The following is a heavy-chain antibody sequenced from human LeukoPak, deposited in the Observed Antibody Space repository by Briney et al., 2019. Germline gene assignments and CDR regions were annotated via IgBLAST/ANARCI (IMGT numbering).Heavy chain of an antibody. Sequence: PGGSLRLSCAACGFTFSLYSIDWVRQAPGKGLERVASITSSSSHIYYADSVKGRFTISRDNAKNEVYLRMNSLRAEDTAIYYCARVMMGATVTTFHYYCMDVWGVGTTVTVSS. CDR2: ITSSSSHI. V-gene: IGHV3-21*01. J-gene: IGHJ6*03. CDR1: GFTFSLYS. CDR3: ARVMMGATVTTFHYYCMDV. D-gene: IGHD4-11*01.